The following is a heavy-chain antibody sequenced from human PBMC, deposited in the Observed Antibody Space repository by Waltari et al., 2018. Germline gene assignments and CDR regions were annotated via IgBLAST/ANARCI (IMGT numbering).Heavy chain of an antibody. J-gene: IGHJ3*02. D-gene: IGHD2-15*01. CDR1: NGSISSGSFY. CDR2: LYTTGST. Sequence: VQLQESGPGLVEPSQTLSLTCTVSNGSISSGSFYWSWTRQRAGKGLKWIGHLYTTGSTNYNPSLESRVTISADTSKNQFSLKLTSVTAADSAVYFCARTGTVVVVPTAKGAFHIWGQGTAVTVSS. CDR3: ARTGTVVVVPTAKGAFHI. V-gene: IGHV4-61*02.